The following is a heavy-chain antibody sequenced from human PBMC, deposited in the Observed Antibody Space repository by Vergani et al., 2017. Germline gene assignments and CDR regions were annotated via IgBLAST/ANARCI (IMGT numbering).Heavy chain of an antibody. J-gene: IGHJ6*03. Sequence: QVQLVQSGAEVKKPGASVKVFCKASGYTSTIYDINWVRQATGQGLVWLGWMNPNSGNTGYAQKFQGRVTMTRNTSISTAYMELSSLRSEDTAVYYCARGYSSGLENYYYYYYMDVWGKGTTVTVSS. V-gene: IGHV1-8*01. D-gene: IGHD6-19*01. CDR2: MNPNSGNT. CDR3: ARGYSSGLENYYYYYYMDV. CDR1: GYTSTIYD.